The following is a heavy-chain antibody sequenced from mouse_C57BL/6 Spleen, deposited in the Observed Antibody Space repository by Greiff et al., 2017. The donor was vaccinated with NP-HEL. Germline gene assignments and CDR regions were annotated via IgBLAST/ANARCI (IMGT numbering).Heavy chain of an antibody. J-gene: IGHJ1*03. CDR2: ISSGSSTI. Sequence: EVKVVESGGGLVKPGGSLKLSCAASGFTFSDYGMHWVRQAPEKGLEWVAYISSGSSTIYYADTVKGRFTISRDNAKNTLFLQMTSLRSEDTAMYYCARSGRAHWYFDVWGTGTTVTVSS. V-gene: IGHV5-17*01. CDR3: ARSGRAHWYFDV. CDR1: GFTFSDYG. D-gene: IGHD4-1*01.